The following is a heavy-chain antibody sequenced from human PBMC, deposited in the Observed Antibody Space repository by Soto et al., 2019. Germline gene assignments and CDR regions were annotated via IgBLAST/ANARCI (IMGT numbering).Heavy chain of an antibody. J-gene: IGHJ4*02. D-gene: IGHD2-15*01. CDR2: IYYSGST. CDR1: GGSISSSSYY. V-gene: IGHV4-39*01. Sequence: SETLSLTCTVSGGSISSSSYYWGWIRQPPGEGLEWIGSIYYSGSTYYNPSLKSRVTISVDTSKNQFSLKLSSVTAADTAVYYCASVVHCSGGSCYWTIDYWGQGTLVTVAS. CDR3: ASVVHCSGGSCYWTIDY.